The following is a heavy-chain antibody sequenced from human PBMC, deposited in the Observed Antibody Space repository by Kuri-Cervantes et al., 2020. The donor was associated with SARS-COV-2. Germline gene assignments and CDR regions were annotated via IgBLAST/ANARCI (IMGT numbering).Heavy chain of an antibody. Sequence: ASVKVSCKVSGYTLTELSMHWVRQAPGKGLEWMGGFDPEDGETIYAQKFQGRVTMTEETATDTAYMELSSLRSEDTAVYYCATAGTTAMALFDYWGQGTLVTVSS. V-gene: IGHV1-24*01. CDR2: FDPEDGET. CDR1: GYTLTELS. D-gene: IGHD5-18*01. J-gene: IGHJ4*02. CDR3: ATAGTTAMALFDY.